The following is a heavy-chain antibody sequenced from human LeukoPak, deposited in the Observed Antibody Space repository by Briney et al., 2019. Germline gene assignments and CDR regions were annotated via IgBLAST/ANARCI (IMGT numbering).Heavy chain of an antibody. CDR1: GFTFSSYS. D-gene: IGHD3-10*01. J-gene: IGHJ4*02. CDR3: ASAEEDYYGSGSYSY. V-gene: IGHV3-21*01. CDR2: ISSSSSYI. Sequence: GGSLRLSCAASGFTFSSYSMNWVRQAPGKGLEWVSSISSSSSYIYYADSVKGRFTISRDNAKNSLYLQMNSLRAEDTAVYYCASAEEDYYGSGSYSYWGQGTLVTVSS.